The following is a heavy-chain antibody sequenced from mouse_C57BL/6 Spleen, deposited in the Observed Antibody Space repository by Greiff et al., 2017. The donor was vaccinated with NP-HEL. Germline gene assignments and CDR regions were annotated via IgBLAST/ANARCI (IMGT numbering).Heavy chain of an antibody. CDR1: GYAFTNYL. J-gene: IGHJ3*01. Sequence: QVQLKESGAELVRPGTSVKVSCKASGYAFTNYLIEWVKQRPGQGLEWIGVINPGSGGTNYNEKFKGKATLTADKSSSTAYMQLSSLTSEDSAVYFCASPLNWDRFAYWGQGTLVTVSA. V-gene: IGHV1-54*01. CDR2: INPGSGGT. CDR3: ASPLNWDRFAY. D-gene: IGHD4-1*01.